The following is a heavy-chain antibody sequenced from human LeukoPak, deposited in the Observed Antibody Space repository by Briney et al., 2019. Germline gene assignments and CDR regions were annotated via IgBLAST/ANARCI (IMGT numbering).Heavy chain of an antibody. D-gene: IGHD3-9*01. Sequence: PSETLSLTCAVYGGSFSGYYWSWIRQPPGKGLEWIGEINHSGSTNYNPSLKSRVTISVDTSKNQFSLKLSSVTAADTAVYYCARGELRYFDWLPHYYYYYGMDVWGQGTTVTVSS. CDR3: ARGELRYFDWLPHYYYYYGMDV. CDR1: GGSFSGYY. J-gene: IGHJ6*02. V-gene: IGHV4-34*01. CDR2: INHSGST.